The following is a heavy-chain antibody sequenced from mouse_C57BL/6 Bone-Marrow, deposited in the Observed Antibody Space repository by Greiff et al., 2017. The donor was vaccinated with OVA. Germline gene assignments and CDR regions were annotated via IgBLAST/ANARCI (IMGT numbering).Heavy chain of an antibody. D-gene: IGHD1-1*01. CDR3: AREGHYYGSSYRYYFDY. J-gene: IGHJ2*01. Sequence: EVKLVESGGGLVKPGGSLKLSCAASGFTFSSYAMSWVRQTPEKRLEWVATISDGGSYTYYPDNVKGRFTISRDNAKNNLYLQMSHLKSEDTAMYYCAREGHYYGSSYRYYFDYWGQGTTLTVSS. CDR1: GFTFSSYA. V-gene: IGHV5-4*01. CDR2: ISDGGSYT.